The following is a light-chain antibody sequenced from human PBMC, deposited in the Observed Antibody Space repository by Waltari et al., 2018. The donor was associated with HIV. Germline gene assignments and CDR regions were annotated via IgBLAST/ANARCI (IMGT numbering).Light chain of an antibody. CDR3: QQRSNWPLT. CDR1: QSVSSY. J-gene: IGKJ4*01. CDR2: DAS. V-gene: IGKV3-11*01. Sequence: EIVLTQSPATLSLSPGERATLSCRAGQSVSSYLAWYQQKPGQAPRLLLYDASNRANGIPARFRGSGSGTDFTLIISSLEPEDFAVYYCQQRSNWPLTFGGGTKVEIK.